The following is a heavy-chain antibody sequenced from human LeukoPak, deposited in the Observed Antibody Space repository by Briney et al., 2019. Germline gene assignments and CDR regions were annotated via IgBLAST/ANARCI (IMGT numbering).Heavy chain of an antibody. CDR1: GFTFSSYW. J-gene: IGHJ5*02. CDR3: ARGGKKRYSGSYGSHWFDP. D-gene: IGHD1-26*01. CDR2: IKQDGSEK. V-gene: IGHV3-7*04. Sequence: PGGSLRLSCAASGFTFSSYWMSWVRQAPGKGLEWVANIKQDGSEKYYVDSVKGRFTISRDNAKNSLYLQMNSLRAEDTAVYYCARGGKKRYSGSYGSHWFDPWGQGTLVTVSS.